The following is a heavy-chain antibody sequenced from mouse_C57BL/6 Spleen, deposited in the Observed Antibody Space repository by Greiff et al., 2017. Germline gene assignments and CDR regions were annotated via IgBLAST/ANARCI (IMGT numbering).Heavy chain of an antibody. CDR1: GFPFSDYG. J-gene: IGHJ1*03. D-gene: IGHD2-4*01. V-gene: IGHV5-17*01. CDR3: ALYDDDPYWYFDV. CDR2: ISSGSSTI. Sequence: EVKLMESGGGLVKPGGSLKLSCAASGFPFSDYGMHWVRQAPEHGLAWVAYISSGSSTIYYADTVQGRFTISRDNAKDTLFLQMTSRRSEDTAMYYCALYDDDPYWYFDVWGTGTTGTVSS.